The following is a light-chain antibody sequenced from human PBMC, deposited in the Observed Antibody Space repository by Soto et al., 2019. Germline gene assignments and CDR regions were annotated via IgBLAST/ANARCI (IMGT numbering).Light chain of an antibody. Sequence: DIQMTQSPSTLSASVGDRVTITCRASQSISSWLAWYQQKPGKAPKLLIYDASSLESGVPSRFSGSGSGTEFTLTISRLQPDDFATYYCQQYNHFYTFGQGTKLEIK. CDR2: DAS. CDR1: QSISSW. J-gene: IGKJ2*01. CDR3: QQYNHFYT. V-gene: IGKV1-5*01.